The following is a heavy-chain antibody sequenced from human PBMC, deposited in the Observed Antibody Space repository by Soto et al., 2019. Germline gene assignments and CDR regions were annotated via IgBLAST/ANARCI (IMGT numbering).Heavy chain of an antibody. CDR3: ARGQPYPDYYFDY. CDR2: IYYSGSP. J-gene: IGHJ4*02. D-gene: IGHD2-2*01. Sequence: VQLEESGPGLVKASQTLSLTCTVSGGSLSSGGYYWTWIRQRPGKGLEWIGYIYYSGSPNYHPSHRSRVTISVDTSLNQFSLRLNSVTAENTAVYYCARGQPYPDYYFDYWGQGALVTVSS. CDR1: GGSLSSGGYY. V-gene: IGHV4-31*03.